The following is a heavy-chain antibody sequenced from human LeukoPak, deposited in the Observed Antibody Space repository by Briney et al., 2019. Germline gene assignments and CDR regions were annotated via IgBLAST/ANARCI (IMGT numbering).Heavy chain of an antibody. CDR1: GFTFSSYA. CDR2: IRGRGNYV. D-gene: IGHD6-19*01. J-gene: IGHJ4*02. V-gene: IGHV3-23*01. Sequence: PGGSLRLSCAASGFTFSSYAMSWVRQAPGKGLEWVSSIRGRGNYVYYADSVKGRFAISRDNSKNTLYLQMNSLRAEDTAEYYCAKDRSSGWYGGFDYWGQGTLVTVSS. CDR3: AKDRSSGWYGGFDY.